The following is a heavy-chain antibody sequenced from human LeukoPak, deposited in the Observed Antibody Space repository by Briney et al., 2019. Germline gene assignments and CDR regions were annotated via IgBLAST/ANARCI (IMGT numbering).Heavy chain of an antibody. CDR1: GFTFSSHG. CDR2: IWYDGSKR. D-gene: IGHD2-15*01. CDR3: ARDPASPFDY. Sequence: PGGSLRLSCAASGFTFSSHGMHWVRQAPGKGLEWVAVIWYDGSKRYYADSVKGRFTISRDDSKNTLYLQMNSLRDEDTAIYYCARDPASPFDYWGQGTLVTVSS. J-gene: IGHJ4*02. V-gene: IGHV3-33*01.